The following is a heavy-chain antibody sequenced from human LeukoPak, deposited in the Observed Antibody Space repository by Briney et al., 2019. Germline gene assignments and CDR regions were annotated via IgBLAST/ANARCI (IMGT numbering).Heavy chain of an antibody. Sequence: SGTLSLTCTVSGGSISSYYWSWIRQPAGKGLEWIGRIYTSGSTNYNSSLKSRVTMSVDTSKNQFSLKLSSVTAADTAVYYCARVSAMVTIFDQWGQGTLVTVSS. V-gene: IGHV4-4*07. CDR2: IYTSGST. CDR3: ARVSAMVTIFDQ. D-gene: IGHD5-18*01. J-gene: IGHJ4*02. CDR1: GGSISSYY.